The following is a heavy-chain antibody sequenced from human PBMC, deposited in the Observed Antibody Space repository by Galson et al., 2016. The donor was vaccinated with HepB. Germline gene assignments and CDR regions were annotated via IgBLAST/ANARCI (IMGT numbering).Heavy chain of an antibody. CDR2: IGRTGTHI. J-gene: IGHJ4*02. Sequence: SLRLSCAASGFTFSDYAMSWGRQAPGKGLEWVSFIGRTGTHIYYANSVKGRFTISRDNANNSLYLQMNSLRVEDTAVYYCAHAPNLYYFDNWGQGTLVTASS. D-gene: IGHD2-2*01. V-gene: IGHV3-21*04. CDR3: AHAPNLYYFDN. CDR1: GFTFSDYA.